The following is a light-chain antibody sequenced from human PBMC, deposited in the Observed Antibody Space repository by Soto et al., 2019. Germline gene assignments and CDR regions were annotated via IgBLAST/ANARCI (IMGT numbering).Light chain of an antibody. Sequence: DIQMTQSPSSLSSSVGDRVTITFLASQSISSYLNWYQQKPGRAPKLLIYAASSLQGGVPSRFSGSGSGTDFTLTISSLQPEDFATYYCQQSYSTPRTFGQGTKVDI. CDR3: QQSYSTPRT. CDR1: QSISSY. V-gene: IGKV1-39*01. CDR2: AAS. J-gene: IGKJ1*01.